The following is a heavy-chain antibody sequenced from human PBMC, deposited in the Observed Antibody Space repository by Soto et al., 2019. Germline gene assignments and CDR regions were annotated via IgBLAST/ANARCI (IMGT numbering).Heavy chain of an antibody. CDR1: GFTFSTYW. D-gene: IGHD6-13*01. CDR2: LDNDGTNT. V-gene: IGHV3-74*01. Sequence: EVQLVESGGGLVQPGGSLRLSCAASGFTFSTYWMHWVRQAPGKGLVWVSRLDNDGTNTRYADSVKGRFTVSRDNGKNTVYLQMDSLRAEDTAVYYCARDSSSWYLGAWGQGTLVTVSS. CDR3: ARDSSSWYLGA. J-gene: IGHJ4*02.